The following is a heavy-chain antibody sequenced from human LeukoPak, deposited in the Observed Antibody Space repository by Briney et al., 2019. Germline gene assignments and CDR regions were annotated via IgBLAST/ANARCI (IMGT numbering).Heavy chain of an antibody. CDR3: STYYFDRGAFNFDH. J-gene: IGHJ5*02. CDR2: ISSNGGRT. D-gene: IGHD3-22*01. V-gene: IGHV3-64*01. Sequence: GGSLRLSCAASGFTFRSYGMHWVRQAPGKGLEYVSAISSNGGRTYYANSVKGRFTISRDNSRNTLYLQMGSLRAEDMALYYCSTYYFDRGAFNFDHWGQGTLVTVSS. CDR1: GFTFRSYG.